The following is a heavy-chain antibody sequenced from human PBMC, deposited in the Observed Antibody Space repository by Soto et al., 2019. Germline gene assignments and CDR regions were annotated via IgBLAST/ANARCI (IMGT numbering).Heavy chain of an antibody. D-gene: IGHD6-13*01. V-gene: IGHV4-59*01. CDR3: ARAMYSSSYLPVYFDY. CDR1: GGSISSYY. J-gene: IGHJ4*02. Sequence: SETLSLTCTVSGGSISSYYWSWIRQPPGKGLEWIGYIYYSGSTNYNPSLKSRVTISVDTSKNQFSLKLSSVTAADTAVYYCARAMYSSSYLPVYFDYWGQGTLVTVSS. CDR2: IYYSGST.